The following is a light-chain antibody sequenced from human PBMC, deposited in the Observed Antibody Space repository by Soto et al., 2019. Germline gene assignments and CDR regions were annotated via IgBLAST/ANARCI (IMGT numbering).Light chain of an antibody. V-gene: IGKV1-39*01. CDR1: QTIGAN. Sequence: DIQMTQSPSSLSASVGDRITITCRASQTIGANLNWYRQKLGKAPTLLIYDASTLQSGVPSRFSGLGSGTDFALTITSLQPDDSATYYCQQSYTTVYTLGQGTKVDIK. J-gene: IGKJ2*01. CDR3: QQSYTTVYT. CDR2: DAS.